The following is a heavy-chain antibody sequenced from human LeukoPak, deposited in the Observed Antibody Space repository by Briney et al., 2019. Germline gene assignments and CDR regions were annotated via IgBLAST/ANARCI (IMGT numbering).Heavy chain of an antibody. J-gene: IGHJ4*02. CDR1: GYTFTSYG. V-gene: IGHV1-18*01. Sequence: GASVKVSCKASGYTFTSYGISWVRQAPGQGLEWMGWISAYNGNTNYAQKLQGRVTMTTDTSTSTAYMELRSLRSDDTAVYYCARDIGAGGSPYYFDYWGQGTLVTVSS. D-gene: IGHD2-15*01. CDR3: ARDIGAGGSPYYFDY. CDR2: ISAYNGNT.